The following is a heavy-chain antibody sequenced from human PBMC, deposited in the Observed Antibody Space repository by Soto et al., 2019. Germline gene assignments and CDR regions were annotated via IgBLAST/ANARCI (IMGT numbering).Heavy chain of an antibody. Sequence: EVQLLDSGGGLVQPGGSLRPSCAASGFTFDSYPMSWARQAPGKGLEWVSTISGSGGSTHYADSVKGRFTISRDNSKNTLYLQMNSLRAADTAIYYCAKVLASYYESAYYWGQGTLVTVSS. CDR2: ISGSGGST. CDR3: AKVLASYYESAYY. D-gene: IGHD1-26*01. V-gene: IGHV3-23*01. CDR1: GFTFDSYP. J-gene: IGHJ4*02.